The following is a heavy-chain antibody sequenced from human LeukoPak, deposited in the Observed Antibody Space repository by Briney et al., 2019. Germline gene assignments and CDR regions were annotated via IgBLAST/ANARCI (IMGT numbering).Heavy chain of an antibody. Sequence: GGSLRLSCAVSGFTFSNSAMTWVRQAPGKGLEWVSAISGSGGSTYYADSVKGRFTISRDNSKNALFLQMSSLRAEDTAVYYCAKLTRYGSGSYCDYWGQGTLVTVSS. J-gene: IGHJ4*02. CDR1: GFTFSNSA. D-gene: IGHD3-10*01. CDR2: ISGSGGST. V-gene: IGHV3-23*01. CDR3: AKLTRYGSGSYCDY.